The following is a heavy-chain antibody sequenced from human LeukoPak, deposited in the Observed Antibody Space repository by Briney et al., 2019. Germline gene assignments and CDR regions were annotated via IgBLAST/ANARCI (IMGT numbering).Heavy chain of an antibody. V-gene: IGHV3-7*01. CDR2: IKQDGSQK. Sequence: GGSLRLSCAASGFTSSSYWMSWVRQAPGKGLEWVANIKQDGSQKYYVDSVKGRFTISRDNAKNSLSLQMNSLRAEDTAVYYCARGYSSPDDAFDIWGQGTMVTVSS. CDR3: ARGYSSPDDAFDI. D-gene: IGHD6-13*01. J-gene: IGHJ3*02. CDR1: GFTSSSYW.